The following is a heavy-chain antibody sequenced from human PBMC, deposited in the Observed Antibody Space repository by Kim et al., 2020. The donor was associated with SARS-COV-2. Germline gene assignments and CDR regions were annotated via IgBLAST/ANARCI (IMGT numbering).Heavy chain of an antibody. CDR2: IWKEGKTD. D-gene: IGHD3-16*02. V-gene: IGHV3-33*06. Sequence: GGSLRLSCEASGFSFRTYGLHWVRQAPGKGLEWVAVIWKEGKTDFYADSVKGRCTISRDNATNTLYLQMNSLGVEDTAVYYCVKGLEVQGIVVFDCWGQGTLVTVSS. CDR1: GFSFRTYG. CDR3: VKGLEVQGIVVFDC. J-gene: IGHJ4*02.